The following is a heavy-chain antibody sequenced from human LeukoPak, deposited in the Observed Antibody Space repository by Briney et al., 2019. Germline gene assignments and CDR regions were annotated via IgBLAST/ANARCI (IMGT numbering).Heavy chain of an antibody. V-gene: IGHV1-24*01. D-gene: IGHD3-3*01. J-gene: IGHJ4*02. Sequence: ASVKVSCKVSGYTLTELSMHWVRQAPGKGLEWMGGFDPEDGETIYAQKFQGRVTMTEDTSTDTAYMELSGPRSEDTAVYYCATGGITIFGVVTYFDYWGQGTLVTVSS. CDR2: FDPEDGET. CDR3: ATGGITIFGVVTYFDY. CDR1: GYTLTELS.